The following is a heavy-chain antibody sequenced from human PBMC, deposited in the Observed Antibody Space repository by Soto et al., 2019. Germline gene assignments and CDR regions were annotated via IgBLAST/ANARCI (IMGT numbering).Heavy chain of an antibody. CDR3: AHNFFSDVILVTAAHSAWFDP. Sequence: TLVHPTQTLTLTGTFSGFSLSTNGVGVGWIRQPPGKALEWLALIYWNDDKRYSPSLKSRLTITKDTSKNQVVLTMTNMDPVDTATYYCAHNFFSDVILVTAAHSAWFDPWGQGTLVTVSS. CDR2: IYWNDDK. CDR1: GFSLSTNGVG. D-gene: IGHD2-2*01. J-gene: IGHJ5*02. V-gene: IGHV2-5*01.